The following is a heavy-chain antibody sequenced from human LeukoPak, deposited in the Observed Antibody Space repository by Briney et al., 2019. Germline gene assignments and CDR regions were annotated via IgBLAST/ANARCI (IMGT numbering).Heavy chain of an antibody. J-gene: IGHJ5*02. CDR2: IYSSGST. D-gene: IGHD2-2*01. Sequence: PSETLSLTCTASGGSLSSYYWTWIRQPAGKGLEWIGRIYSSGSTNYNPSLKSRVTMSVDTSKNQFSLKLTSVTAADTAVYYCARSRGPPAAFSSRFGPWGQGTLVTVSS. CDR1: GGSLSSYY. CDR3: ARSRGPPAAFSSRFGP. V-gene: IGHV4-4*07.